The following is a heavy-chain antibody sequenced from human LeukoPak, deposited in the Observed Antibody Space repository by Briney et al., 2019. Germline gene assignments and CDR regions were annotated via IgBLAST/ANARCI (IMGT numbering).Heavy chain of an antibody. CDR2: IYYSGST. CDR3: ARLGGVGATIDY. CDR1: GGSISSSSYY. J-gene: IGHJ4*02. V-gene: IGHV4-39*01. D-gene: IGHD1-26*01. Sequence: SETLSLTCTVSGGSISSSSYYWGWIRQPPGKGLEWIGSIYYSGSTYYNPSLKSRVTISVDTSKNQFSLKLSSVTAADTAVYYCARLGGVGATIDYWGQGTLVTVSS.